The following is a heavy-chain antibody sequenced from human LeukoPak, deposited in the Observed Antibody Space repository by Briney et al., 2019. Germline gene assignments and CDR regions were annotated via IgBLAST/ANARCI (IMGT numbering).Heavy chain of an antibody. J-gene: IGHJ4*02. D-gene: IGHD3-3*02. CDR3: AKAAFSRTSYFDY. CDR2: ISGSGGNT. V-gene: IGHV3-23*01. CDR1: GFTFNTYS. Sequence: SGGSLRLSCAASGFTFNTYSMNWVRQAPGKGLEWVSAISGSGGNTYYADSVKGRFTISRDNSKNTLYLQMDSLRADDTAVYYCAKAAFSRTSYFDYWGQGTLVTASS.